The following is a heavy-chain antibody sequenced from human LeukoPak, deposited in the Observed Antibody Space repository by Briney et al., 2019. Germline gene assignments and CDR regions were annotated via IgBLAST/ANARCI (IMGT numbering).Heavy chain of an antibody. V-gene: IGHV4-30-4*08. Sequence: LRLSCAASGFTFSSYAMSWVRQPPGKGLEWIGYIYYSGSTYYNPSLKSRVTISVDTSKNQFSLKLSSVTAADTAVYYCARGGNYYDSSGAFFSLAFDIWGQGTMVTVSS. D-gene: IGHD3-22*01. CDR1: GFTFSSYA. J-gene: IGHJ3*02. CDR3: ARGGNYYDSSGAFFSLAFDI. CDR2: IYYSGST.